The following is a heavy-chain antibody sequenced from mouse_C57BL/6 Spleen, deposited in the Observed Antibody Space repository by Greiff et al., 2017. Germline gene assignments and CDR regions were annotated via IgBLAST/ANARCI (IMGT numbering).Heavy chain of an antibody. CDR2: IDPSDSET. J-gene: IGHJ1*03. D-gene: IGHD2-3*01. V-gene: IGHV1-52*01. CDR3: ARTYDGYYVYFDV. CDR1: GYTFTSYW. Sequence: QVQLQQPGAELVRPGSSVKLSCKASGYTFTSYWMHWVKQRPIQGLEWIGNIDPSDSETHYNQKFQDKATLTVDKSSSTAYMQLSSLTSEDSAVYYWARTYDGYYVYFDVWGTGTTVTVSS.